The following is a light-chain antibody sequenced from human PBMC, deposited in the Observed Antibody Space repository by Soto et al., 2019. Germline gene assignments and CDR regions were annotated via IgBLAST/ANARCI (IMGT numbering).Light chain of an antibody. Sequence: EIVLTHSPGTLSLSPGEGSTLSFRASQTLSNSFIAWHQQPPGQAPRLLIYGASSSATGIPDGFSGSGSGKDFTLTISRLAPDDVAVYYCQQYGSSGTFGQGTKVDIK. J-gene: IGKJ1*01. CDR3: QQYGSSGT. CDR1: QTLSNSF. CDR2: GAS. V-gene: IGKV3-20*01.